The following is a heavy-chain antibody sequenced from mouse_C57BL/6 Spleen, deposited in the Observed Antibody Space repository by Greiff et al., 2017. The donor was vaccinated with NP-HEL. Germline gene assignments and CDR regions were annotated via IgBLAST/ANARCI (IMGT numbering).Heavy chain of an antibody. Sequence: QVQLKQSGPELVKPGASVKISCKASGYAFSSYWMNWVKQRPGKGLEWIGRIYPGDGDTNYNGKFKGKATLTADKSSSTAYMQLSSLTSEDSAVYFCGGGNDYAWFAYWGQGTLVTVSA. D-gene: IGHD2-4*01. J-gene: IGHJ3*01. CDR1: GYAFSSYW. CDR2: IYPGDGDT. CDR3: GGGNDYAWFAY. V-gene: IGHV1-82*01.